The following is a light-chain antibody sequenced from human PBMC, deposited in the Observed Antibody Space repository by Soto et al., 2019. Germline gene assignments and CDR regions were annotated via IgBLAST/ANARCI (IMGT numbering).Light chain of an antibody. CDR2: GAS. CDR1: QSVSSSY. J-gene: IGKJ1*01. Sequence: EIVLTQSPGTLSLSPGERATLSCRASQSVSSSYLAWYQQKPGQAPRLLIYGASSSATGIPDRFSGSGAGTDFTLTIGRLEPEDFAVYYCQQYGSTKRTFGQGTKVEIK. V-gene: IGKV3-20*01. CDR3: QQYGSTKRT.